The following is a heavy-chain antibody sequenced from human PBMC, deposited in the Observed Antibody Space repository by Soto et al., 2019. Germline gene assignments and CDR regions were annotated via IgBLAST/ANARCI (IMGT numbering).Heavy chain of an antibody. CDR2: IYWDDDK. Sequence: QITLKESGPTLVKPTQTLTLTCTFSGFSLSTSGVGVGWIRQPPGKALEWLALIYWDDDKRYSPSLKSRLTITKDXXKXQXXLTMTNMDPVDTATYYCAHRRSGYSGYDYGVFFDYWGQGTLVTVSS. D-gene: IGHD5-12*01. CDR3: AHRRSGYSGYDYGVFFDY. V-gene: IGHV2-5*02. CDR1: GFSLSTSGVG. J-gene: IGHJ4*02.